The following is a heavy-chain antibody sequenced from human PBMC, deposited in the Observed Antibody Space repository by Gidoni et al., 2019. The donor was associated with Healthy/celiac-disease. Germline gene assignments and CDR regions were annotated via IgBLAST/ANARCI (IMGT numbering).Heavy chain of an antibody. D-gene: IGHD2-21*02. CDR3: AKERLPLDYYGMDV. CDR2: INWNSACI. Sequence: EVQLVESGGGLVQPGRSLRLSCAASGFTFADYAMHWVRQAPGTGLEWVSSINWNSACIGYADSVKGRFTISRDNAKTSLYLQMNSLRPEDTALYYCAKERLPLDYYGMDVWGQGTTVTVSS. CDR1: GFTFADYA. V-gene: IGHV3-9*01. J-gene: IGHJ6*02.